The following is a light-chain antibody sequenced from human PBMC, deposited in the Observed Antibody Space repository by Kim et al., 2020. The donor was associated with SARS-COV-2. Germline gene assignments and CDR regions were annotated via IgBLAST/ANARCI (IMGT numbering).Light chain of an antibody. V-gene: IGLV2-14*03. Sequence: QSVLTQPASVSGSPGQSITISCTGSSRDIAVYNYVSWYQQHPGKAPKLIIYDVTNRPSGISDRFSGSKSGDTASLTISGLQTEDEADYYCSSYTTRTTLLFGGGTKLTVL. J-gene: IGLJ2*01. CDR1: SRDIAVYNY. CDR3: SSYTTRTTLL. CDR2: DVT.